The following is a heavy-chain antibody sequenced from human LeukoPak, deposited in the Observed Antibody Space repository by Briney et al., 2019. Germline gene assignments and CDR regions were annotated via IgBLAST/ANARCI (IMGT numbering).Heavy chain of an antibody. CDR2: INPNSGGT. D-gene: IGHD1-26*01. J-gene: IGHJ4*02. V-gene: IGHV1-2*02. CDR1: GYTFTGYY. CDR3: ARDRWELIDY. Sequence: ASVKVSCKASGYTFTGYYMHWVRQAPGQGLEWMGWINPNSGGTNYAQKFQGRVTMTRDTSTNTVYMELSSLRSEDTAVYYCARDRWELIDYWGQGTLVTVSS.